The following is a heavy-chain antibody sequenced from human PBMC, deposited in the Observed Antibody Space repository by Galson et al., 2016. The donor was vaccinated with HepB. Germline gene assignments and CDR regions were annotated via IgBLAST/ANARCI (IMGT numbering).Heavy chain of an antibody. D-gene: IGHD3-22*01. CDR1: GLRFDDHA. J-gene: IGHJ1*01. V-gene: IGHV3-9*01. Sequence: SLRLSCAGSGLRFDDHAFHWVRQAPGKGLEWVAGISWNNGRIGYADSVKGRFTIIRDNTNNSLHLQMKTLRPEDTALYYCAKDISPQYDSSGYFTRRCMQQWGQGTLVSVSS. CDR2: ISWNNGRI. CDR3: AKDISPQYDSSGYFTRRCMQQ.